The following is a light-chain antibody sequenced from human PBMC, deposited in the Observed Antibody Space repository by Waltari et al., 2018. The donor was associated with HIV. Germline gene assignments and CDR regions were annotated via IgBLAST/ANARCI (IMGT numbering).Light chain of an antibody. J-gene: IGLJ2*01. CDR1: PSNIGTNV. CDR2: SNN. V-gene: IGLV1-44*01. Sequence: QSVLAQPPSVSGTPGQLDTNSCYGTPSNIGTNVLNWSQPVPGPAPKLLISSNNQRPSGVPDRFSGFKSGTSASLAINGLQSEDEAEYYCATWDDTPTGHVLFGGGTKVTVL. CDR3: ATWDDTPTGHVL.